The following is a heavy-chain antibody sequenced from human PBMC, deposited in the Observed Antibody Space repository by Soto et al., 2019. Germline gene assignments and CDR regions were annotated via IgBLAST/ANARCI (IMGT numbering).Heavy chain of an antibody. Sequence: GGSLRLSCAASGFTFSSYAMRWARQAPGKGLEWVSAISGSGGSTYYADSVKGRFTISRDNSKNTLYLQMNSLRAEDTAVYYCAKGGVSAPFDYWGQGTLVTVSS. CDR3: AKGGVSAPFDY. CDR2: ISGSGGST. D-gene: IGHD2-8*01. V-gene: IGHV3-23*01. J-gene: IGHJ4*02. CDR1: GFTFSSYA.